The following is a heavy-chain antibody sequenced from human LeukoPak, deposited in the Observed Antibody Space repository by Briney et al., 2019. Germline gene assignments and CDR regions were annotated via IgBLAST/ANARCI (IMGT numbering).Heavy chain of an antibody. V-gene: IGHV1-8*01. J-gene: IGHJ5*02. CDR3: ARLVPAPGFDP. CDR1: GYTFTSYD. Sequence: ASVKVSCKASGYTFTSYDINWVRQAPGQGLEWMGWMNPNIGSTGYAQKFQGRVTMTRDTSISTAYMELSSLRSDDMAVYYCARLVPAPGFDPWGQGTLVTVSS. CDR2: MNPNIGST.